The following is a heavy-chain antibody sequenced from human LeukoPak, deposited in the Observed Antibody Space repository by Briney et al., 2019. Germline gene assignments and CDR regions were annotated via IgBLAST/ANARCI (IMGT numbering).Heavy chain of an antibody. D-gene: IGHD3-16*01. CDR3: AKSTMGAGYFAD. Sequence: GGSLRLSCEASGFSFNNYWMNWVRQAPGKGLEWVANVQKDGGEKQYVDSVKGRFTISRDNAKNLVYLQLNSLRAEDTAVYYCAKSTMGAGYFADWGQGTLVTVSA. J-gene: IGHJ4*02. CDR1: GFSFNNYW. V-gene: IGHV3-7*01. CDR2: VQKDGGEK.